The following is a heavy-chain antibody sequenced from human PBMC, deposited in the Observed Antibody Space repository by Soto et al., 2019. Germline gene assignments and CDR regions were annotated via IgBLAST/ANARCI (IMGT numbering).Heavy chain of an antibody. J-gene: IGHJ4*02. CDR2: MKPSTGDS. D-gene: IGHD2-2*01. Sequence: ASIKFSSKAPGYTLTTNDIDWAPQASGQGLEWMGWMKPSTGDSGYAQDFQGRITMTRDTATSTAYMELSSLRSEDTAVYYCARGGPAAGFDLWGQGTLVTVSS. CDR1: GYTLTTND. CDR3: ARGGPAAGFDL. V-gene: IGHV1-8*01.